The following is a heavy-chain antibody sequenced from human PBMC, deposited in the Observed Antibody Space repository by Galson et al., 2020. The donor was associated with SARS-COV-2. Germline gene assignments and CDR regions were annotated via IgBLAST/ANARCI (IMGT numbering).Heavy chain of an antibody. Sequence: SQASETLSLTCAVDGGSFSSQYWSWIRQPPGKGLEWIGEMNHNRNTNYNPSLKSRVTISVDTSKNQFSLKLSSVTAADTAVYYCARGLLNCGADCYIDSWGQGTLVTVSS. V-gene: IGHV4-34*01. CDR3: ARGLLNCGADCYIDS. J-gene: IGHJ4*02. CDR2: MNHNRNT. CDR1: GGSFSSQY. D-gene: IGHD2-21*02.